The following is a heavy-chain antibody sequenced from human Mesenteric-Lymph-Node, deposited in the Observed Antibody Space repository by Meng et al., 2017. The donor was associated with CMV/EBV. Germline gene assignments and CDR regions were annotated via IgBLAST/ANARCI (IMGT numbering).Heavy chain of an antibody. Sequence: GGSLRLSCAASGFTFSSYAMHWVRQAPGKGLEWVAVISYDGSNKYYADSVKGRFTISRDNSKNTLYLQMNSLRAEDTAVYYCARDILGWLSYFDYWGQGTLVTVS. CDR1: GFTFSSYA. CDR3: ARDILGWLSYFDY. V-gene: IGHV3-30*04. CDR2: ISYDGSNK. D-gene: IGHD3-3*01. J-gene: IGHJ4*02.